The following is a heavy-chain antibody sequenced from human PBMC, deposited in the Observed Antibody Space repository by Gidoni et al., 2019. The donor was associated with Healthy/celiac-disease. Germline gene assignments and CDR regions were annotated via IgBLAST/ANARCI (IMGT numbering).Heavy chain of an antibody. J-gene: IGHJ3*02. V-gene: IGHV1-69*01. Sequence: QVQLVQSGAELKKPGSSVTVSCKASGGTLSSYAISWVRQAPGQGLEWMGGINPIFGTANYAQKFQGRVTITADESTSTAYMELSSLRSEDTAVYYCTREGPVGAFDIWGQGTNGHRLF. CDR1: GGTLSSYA. CDR3: TREGPVGAFDI. D-gene: IGHD1-26*01. CDR2: INPIFGTA.